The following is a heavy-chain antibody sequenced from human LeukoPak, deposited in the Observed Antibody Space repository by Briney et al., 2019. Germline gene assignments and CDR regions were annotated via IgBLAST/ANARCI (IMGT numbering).Heavy chain of an antibody. D-gene: IGHD2-2*01. V-gene: IGHV3-7*01. CDR3: ARDDCSSISCYHNWFDP. J-gene: IGHJ5*02. Sequence: PGGSLRLSCAASGFTFSSYWMSWVRQAPGKGGEGGANIKQEGSEKYYVDSVKGRFTISRDNAKNSLYLQMNSLRAEDTAVYYCARDDCSSISCYHNWFDPWGQGTLVTVSS. CDR1: GFTFSSYW. CDR2: IKQEGSEK.